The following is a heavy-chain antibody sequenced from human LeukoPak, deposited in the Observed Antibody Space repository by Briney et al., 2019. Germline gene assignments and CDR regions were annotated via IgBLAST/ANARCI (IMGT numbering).Heavy chain of an antibody. J-gene: IGHJ4*02. D-gene: IGHD3-10*01. CDR3: ASAYYYGSGSYYNGGDY. V-gene: IGHV5-51*01. CDR1: GYSFTSYW. CDR2: IYPGDSDT. Sequence: GESLKISCKGSGYSFTSYWIGWVRQMPGKGLEWMGIIYPGDSDTRYSPSFQGQVTISADKFISTAYLQWSSLKASDTAMYYCASAYYYGSGSYYNGGDYWGQGTLVTVSS.